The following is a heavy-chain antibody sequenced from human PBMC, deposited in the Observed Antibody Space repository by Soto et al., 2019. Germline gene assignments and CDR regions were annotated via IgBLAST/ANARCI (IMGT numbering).Heavy chain of an antibody. D-gene: IGHD2-2*01. Sequence: QVQLVQSGAEVKKPGSSVKVSCKASGGTFSSYAISWVRQAPGQGLEWRGGIIPISETTNYAQKLQGRVTITSDESKSTAYRGVSSLRFDDTAVYYCARSQGSSTSFEVYDYHCYGMDVWGQGTTVTVSS. CDR3: ARSQGSSTSFEVYDYHCYGMDV. CDR2: IIPISETT. V-gene: IGHV1-69*01. CDR1: GGTFSSYA. J-gene: IGHJ6*02.